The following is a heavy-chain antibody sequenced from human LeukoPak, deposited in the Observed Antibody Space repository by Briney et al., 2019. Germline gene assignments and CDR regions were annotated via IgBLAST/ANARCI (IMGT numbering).Heavy chain of an antibody. CDR3: ARGRGGSVFGVVTTYYFDY. J-gene: IGHJ4*02. CDR1: GGSFSGYY. CDR2: INHSGST. V-gene: IGHV4-34*01. D-gene: IGHD3-3*01. Sequence: PSETLPLTCAVYGGSFSGYYWSWIRQPPGKGLEWIGEINHSGSTNYNPSLKSRVTISVDTSKNQFSLKLSSVTAADTAVYYCARGRGGSVFGVVTTYYFDYWGQGALVTVSS.